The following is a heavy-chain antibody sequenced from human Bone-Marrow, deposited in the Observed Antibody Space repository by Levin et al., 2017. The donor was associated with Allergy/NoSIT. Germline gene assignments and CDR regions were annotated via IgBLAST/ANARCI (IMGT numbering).Heavy chain of an antibody. CDR3: TKVFYHDNSGYPFDS. Sequence: PPGGSLRLSCSASGFTFSNYAMHWVRQAPGKGLEWVAGISSDGSAKLYGDSVKGRFTISRDNSKSALYLQMNSLRAEDTAFYYCTKVFYHDNSGYPFDSWGQGTLVTVSS. J-gene: IGHJ4*02. CDR2: ISSDGSAK. V-gene: IGHV3-30*18. D-gene: IGHD3-22*01. CDR1: GFTFSNYA.